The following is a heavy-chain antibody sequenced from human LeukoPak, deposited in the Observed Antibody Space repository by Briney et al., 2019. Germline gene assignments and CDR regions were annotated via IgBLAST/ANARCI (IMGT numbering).Heavy chain of an antibody. J-gene: IGHJ4*02. V-gene: IGHV3-33*06. CDR1: GFTFSHFG. D-gene: IGHD4-11*01. Sequence: GGSLTLSCEASGFTFSHFGMHWVRQAPGKGLEWVAVIWSDATNQYYADSVKGRFTISRDNFKRTVSLEMNSLRAEYTAVYYCAKDAQRGSDYSNSLEYWGQGSLVIVSS. CDR3: AKDAQRGSDYSNSLEY. CDR2: IWSDATNQ.